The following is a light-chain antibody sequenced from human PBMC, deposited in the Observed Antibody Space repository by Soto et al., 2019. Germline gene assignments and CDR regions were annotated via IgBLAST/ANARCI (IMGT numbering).Light chain of an antibody. CDR3: QKYETFSGT. J-gene: IGKJ1*01. V-gene: IGKV1-5*01. CDR1: QTISSW. Sequence: DIQMPQSHSTLSGSVGARSPITGRASQTISSWLAWYQQKPGKAPKLLIYDASALPRGVPSRFSGSGSGTKFTLTIASLQPDEFATYYCQKYETFSGTFGTGTKVDIK. CDR2: DAS.